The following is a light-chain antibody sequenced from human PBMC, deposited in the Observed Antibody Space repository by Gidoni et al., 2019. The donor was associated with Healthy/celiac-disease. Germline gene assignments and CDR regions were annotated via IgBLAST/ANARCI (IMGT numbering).Light chain of an antibody. CDR1: QSVLYSSNNKNY. J-gene: IGKJ2*01. CDR2: WAS. V-gene: IGKV4-1*01. Sequence: DIVMTQSPDSLAVSLGERATINSKSSQSVLYSSNNKNYLAWYQQKPGQPPKLLIYWASTRETGVPDRFSGSGSVTDFTLTSSSLQAEDVAVYYCQQYYSTPMYTFXXXTKLEIK. CDR3: QQYYSTPMYT.